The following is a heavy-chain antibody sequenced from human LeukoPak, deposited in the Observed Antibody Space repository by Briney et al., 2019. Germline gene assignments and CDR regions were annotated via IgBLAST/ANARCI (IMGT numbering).Heavy chain of an antibody. CDR2: INHSGGT. D-gene: IGHD3-10*01. CDR3: ARSNVLLWFGEPRAPWDY. CDR1: GGSFSGYY. V-gene: IGHV4-34*01. J-gene: IGHJ4*02. Sequence: PSETLSLTCAVYGGSFSGYYWSWISQPPGKGLEWIGEINHSGGTNYNPSLKSRVNMSVDTSQSQFSLKLTSVTAADTAVYYCARSNVLLWFGEPRAPWDYWGQGTLVTVSS.